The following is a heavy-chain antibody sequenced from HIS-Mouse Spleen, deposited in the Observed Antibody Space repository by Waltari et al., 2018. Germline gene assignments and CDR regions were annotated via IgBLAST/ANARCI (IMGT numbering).Heavy chain of an antibody. V-gene: IGHV1-8*01. CDR2: VNPNSGNT. Sequence: QVQLVQSGAEVKKPGASVKVSCKASGYTFTSYDINWVRQATGQGLEWMGWVNPNSGNTGYEQKFQGRVTMTRKTSISTAYMELSSLRSEDTAVYYCARGHDYSNYFDYWGQGTLVTVSS. D-gene: IGHD4-4*01. CDR3: ARGHDYSNYFDY. J-gene: IGHJ4*02. CDR1: GYTFTSYD.